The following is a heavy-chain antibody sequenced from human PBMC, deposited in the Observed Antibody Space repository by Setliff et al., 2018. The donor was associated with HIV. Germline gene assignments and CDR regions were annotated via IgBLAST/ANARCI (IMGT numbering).Heavy chain of an antibody. CDR3: ARHMASTYYYDSSGYLGSPGAFDI. CDR2: IYYSGST. Sequence: SETLSLTCTVSGGSIGSYCWSWIRQPPGKGLEWIGSIYYSGSTNYNPSLKSRVTISMDTSNKQFSLKLSSVTAADTAVYYCARHMASTYYYDSSGYLGSPGAFDIWGQGTMVTVSS. D-gene: IGHD3-22*01. V-gene: IGHV4-59*08. J-gene: IGHJ3*02. CDR1: GGSIGSYC.